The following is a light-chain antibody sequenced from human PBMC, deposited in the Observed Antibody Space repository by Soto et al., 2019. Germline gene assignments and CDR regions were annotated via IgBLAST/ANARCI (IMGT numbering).Light chain of an antibody. J-gene: IGLJ1*01. Sequence: QSVLTQPASVSGSPGQSITISCTGTSSDVGGYNYVSWYQQHPGKAPKLMIYEVSNRPSGVSNRFSGSKSGKTASLTISGLQAEDEADYYSSSYKSSSTEVLGTGTKVTVL. CDR1: SSDVGGYNY. CDR2: EVS. CDR3: SSYKSSSTEV. V-gene: IGLV2-14*01.